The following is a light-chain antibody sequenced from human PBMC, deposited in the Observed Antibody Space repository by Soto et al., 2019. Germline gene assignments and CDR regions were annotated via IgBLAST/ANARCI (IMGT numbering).Light chain of an antibody. CDR1: QSVSNNY. Sequence: ETVLTMSPGTLSLSPGDRASLSCRASQSVSNNYLAWHQQRPGQAPRLLIFGASNRATGVPDRFTGSASGTDFTLTISRLQPEDFTLYFCQHSASSRVTFGGGTKADIK. J-gene: IGKJ4*01. CDR3: QHSASSRVT. CDR2: GAS. V-gene: IGKV3-20*01.